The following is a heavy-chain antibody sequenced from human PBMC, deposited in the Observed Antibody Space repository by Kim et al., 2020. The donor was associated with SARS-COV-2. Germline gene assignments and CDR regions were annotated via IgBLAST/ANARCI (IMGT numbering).Heavy chain of an antibody. Sequence: YYNPPLTSRVTISVDTSKNQFSLKLSSVTDATVYYCARHGCTGGVCYFDPWGQGTLVTVSS. CDR3: ARHGCTGGVCYFDP. V-gene: IGHV4-30-2*03. D-gene: IGHD2-8*02. J-gene: IGHJ5*02.